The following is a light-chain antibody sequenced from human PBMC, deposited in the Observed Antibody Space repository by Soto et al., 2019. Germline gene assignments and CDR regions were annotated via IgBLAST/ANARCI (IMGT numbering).Light chain of an antibody. CDR3: SSYTSSSTRV. V-gene: IGLV2-14*01. CDR1: SSDVGSYNY. Sequence: QSALTQPASVSGSPGQSITISCTGTSSDVGSYNYVSWYQQHPGKAPKLMIYEVSNRPSGVSNRFSGSKSGNTASLTISGLQAEDEAKYYCSSYTSSSTRVFGGGTKLTVL. CDR2: EVS. J-gene: IGLJ3*02.